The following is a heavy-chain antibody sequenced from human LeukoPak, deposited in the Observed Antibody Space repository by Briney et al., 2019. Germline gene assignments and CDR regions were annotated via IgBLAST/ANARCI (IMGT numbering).Heavy chain of an antibody. CDR3: AKLDIVVVPAAIDY. Sequence: GGSLRLSCAASGFTFSSYGMHWVRQAPGKGLEWVAVISYDGSNKYYADSVKGRFTISRDNSKNTLYLQMNSLRAEDTAVYYCAKLDIVVVPAAIDYWGQGTLVTVSS. V-gene: IGHV3-30*18. D-gene: IGHD2-2*03. J-gene: IGHJ4*02. CDR2: ISYDGSNK. CDR1: GFTFSSYG.